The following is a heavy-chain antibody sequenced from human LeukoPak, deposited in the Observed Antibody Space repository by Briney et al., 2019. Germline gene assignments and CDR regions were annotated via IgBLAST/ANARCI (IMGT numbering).Heavy chain of an antibody. J-gene: IGHJ5*02. D-gene: IGHD3-10*01. CDR2: INHSGST. CDR1: GGSFSGYY. CDR3: ARGLVRGLRTTNWFDP. Sequence: SETLSLTCAVYGGSFSGYYWSWIRQPPGKGLKWIGEINHSGSTNYNPSLKSRVTISVDTSKNQFSLKLSSVTAADTAVYYCARGLVRGLRTTNWFDPWGQGTLVTVSS. V-gene: IGHV4-34*01.